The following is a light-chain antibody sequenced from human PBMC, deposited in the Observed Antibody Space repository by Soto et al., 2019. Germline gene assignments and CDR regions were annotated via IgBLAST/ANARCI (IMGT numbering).Light chain of an antibody. Sequence: QSALTQPASVSGSPGQSITISCTGTSSDVGAYIYVSWYQHHPGKAPKVMIYEVTNRPSGVSDRFSGSKSGNTASLTISGLQAEDEADYYCCSYTSSTTPLFGGGTKLTVL. CDR2: EVT. CDR3: CSYTSSTTPL. J-gene: IGLJ2*01. V-gene: IGLV2-14*01. CDR1: SSDVGAYIY.